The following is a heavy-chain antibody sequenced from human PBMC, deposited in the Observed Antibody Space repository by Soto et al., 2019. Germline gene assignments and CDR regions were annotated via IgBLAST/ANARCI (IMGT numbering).Heavy chain of an antibody. CDR3: AKGPNGDYVGGFEF. D-gene: IGHD3-16*01. Sequence: EAQLLESGGDLVQPGGSLRLSCATSGFAFNNYAMSWVRHAPGKGLEWVSGISASGGRTRYADSVKGRFVISRDMSKSMVFLQMNSLRAEDTAVYFCAKGPNGDYVGGFEFGGQGTMVTVSS. J-gene: IGHJ3*01. CDR1: GFAFNNYA. CDR2: ISASGGRT. V-gene: IGHV3-23*01.